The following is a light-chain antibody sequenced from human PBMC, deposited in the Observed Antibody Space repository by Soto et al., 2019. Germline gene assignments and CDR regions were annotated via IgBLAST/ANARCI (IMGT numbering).Light chain of an antibody. V-gene: IGKV3-11*01. J-gene: IGKJ1*01. CDR3: QQYGASPWT. Sequence: EVVLTQSPATLSLAPGERATLSCRASQFLSSYLAWYQQKPGQPPRLLIYDTSNRATGIPARFSGSGSGTDGTISISRVEPEDGEVYDCQQYGASPWTFGQGTKVDIK. CDR2: DTS. CDR1: QFLSSY.